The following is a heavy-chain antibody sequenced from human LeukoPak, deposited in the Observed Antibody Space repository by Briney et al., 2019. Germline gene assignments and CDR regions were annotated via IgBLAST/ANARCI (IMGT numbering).Heavy chain of an antibody. CDR2: INHSGST. J-gene: IGHJ4*02. Sequence: SQTLSLTCAVYGGSFSGYYWSWIRQPPGKGLEWIGEINHSGSTNYNPSLKSRVTISVDTSKNQSSLKLSAGTAADTAVYYWARGSAAGHWGQGTLVTVSS. CDR3: ARGSAAGH. CDR1: GGSFSGYY. V-gene: IGHV4-34*01. D-gene: IGHD6-13*01.